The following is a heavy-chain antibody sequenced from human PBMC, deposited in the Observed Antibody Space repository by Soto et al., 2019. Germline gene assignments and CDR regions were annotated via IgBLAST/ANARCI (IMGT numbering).Heavy chain of an antibody. Sequence: QVQLVQSGAEVKKPGSSVKVSCKASGGTFSRYSITWVRQAPGHGLEWIGRIIPIFGIASYAQKFQGRVTITADESTSTDYMELSCLRSNDTAVYYCAREDRDRETGLVPAAIDGMDVWCQGTTVTVSS. D-gene: IGHD2-2*01. V-gene: IGHV1-69*08. CDR2: IIPIFGIA. CDR3: AREDRDRETGLVPAAIDGMDV. J-gene: IGHJ6*02. CDR1: GGTFSRYS.